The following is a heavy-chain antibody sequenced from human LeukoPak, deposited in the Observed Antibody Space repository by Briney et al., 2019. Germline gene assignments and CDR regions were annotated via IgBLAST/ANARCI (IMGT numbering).Heavy chain of an antibody. CDR2: IRWDGRDM. Sequence: PGRSLRLSCAAAGFTFGDFAMHWVRQAPGKGLEWVSGIRWDGRDMDYADSVKGRFTISRDNAENSLYLHMNSLRPEDTALYFCAKERAYYVSRDGFHVWGQGTVVTVSS. CDR3: AKERAYYVSRDGFHV. J-gene: IGHJ3*01. CDR1: GFTFGDFA. V-gene: IGHV3-9*01. D-gene: IGHD2-21*01.